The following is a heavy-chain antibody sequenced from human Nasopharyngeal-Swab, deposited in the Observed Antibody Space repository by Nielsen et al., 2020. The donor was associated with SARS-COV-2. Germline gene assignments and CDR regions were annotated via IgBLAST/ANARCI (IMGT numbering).Heavy chain of an antibody. J-gene: IGHJ6*02. Sequence: ASVKVSCKASSYSFTNFGISWVRQAPGQGLVWMGWISTYTGNTNYEQNFQGRVTMTADTSTSTAYMELRSLRSDDTAVYYCAKDRGGYSYGPKGHYYYGMDVWGQGTTVTVSS. D-gene: IGHD5-18*01. CDR3: AKDRGGYSYGPKGHYYYGMDV. CDR1: SYSFTNFG. CDR2: ISTYTGNT. V-gene: IGHV1-18*01.